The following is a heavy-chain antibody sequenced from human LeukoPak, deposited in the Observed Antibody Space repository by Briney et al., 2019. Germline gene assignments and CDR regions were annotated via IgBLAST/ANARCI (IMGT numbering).Heavy chain of an antibody. J-gene: IGHJ5*02. CDR3: ARNRYYYGSGNYGVPNWFDP. V-gene: IGHV4-4*07. D-gene: IGHD3-10*01. CDR1: GGSISSYY. Sequence: SETLSLTCTVSGGSISSYYWSWIRQPAGKGLEWIGRIYTSGSTNYNPSLKSRVTISVDTSKNQFSLKLNSVTAADTAVYYCARNRYYYGSGNYGVPNWFDPWGQGTLVTVSS. CDR2: IYTSGST.